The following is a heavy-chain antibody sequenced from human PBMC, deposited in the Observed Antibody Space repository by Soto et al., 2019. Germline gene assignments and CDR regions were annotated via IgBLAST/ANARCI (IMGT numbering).Heavy chain of an antibody. CDR2: ISSNGGST. D-gene: IGHD3-10*01. J-gene: IGHJ4*02. CDR1: GFTFSSYA. V-gene: IGHV3-64*01. Sequence: GGSLRLSCAASGFTFSSYAMHWVRQAPGKGLEYVSAISSNGGSTYYANSVKGRFTISRDNSKNTLYLQMGSLRAEDMAVYYCARAVDGSGSYYDYWGQGTLGTVSS. CDR3: ARAVDGSGSYYDY.